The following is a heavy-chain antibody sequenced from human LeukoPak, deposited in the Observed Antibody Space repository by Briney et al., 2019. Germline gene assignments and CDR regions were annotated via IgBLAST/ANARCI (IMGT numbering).Heavy chain of an antibody. Sequence: GGSLRLSCAASGFTFSSYAMSWVRQAPGKGLEWVSAISGSGGSTYYADSVKGRFTISRDNSKNTLYLQMNSLRAEDTAVYYCAKDARGYCSGGSCSRRKVFDYWGQGTLVTVSS. V-gene: IGHV3-23*01. CDR1: GFTFSSYA. CDR2: ISGSGGST. D-gene: IGHD2-15*01. J-gene: IGHJ4*02. CDR3: AKDARGYCSGGSCSRRKVFDY.